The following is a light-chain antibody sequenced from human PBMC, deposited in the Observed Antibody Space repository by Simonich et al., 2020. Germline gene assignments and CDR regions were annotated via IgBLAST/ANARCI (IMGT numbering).Light chain of an antibody. CDR3: QQYYSTPIT. CDR2: WAS. J-gene: IGKJ5*01. CDR1: QSVLYSSNNKNY. V-gene: IGKV4-1*01. Sequence: DIVMTQSPDSLAVSLGERATINCKSSQSVLYSSNNKNYLAWYQQKPGQPPKLLIYWASTRESGVPERFSGSGSGTDFTLTIRSLQAEDVAVYYCQQYYSTPITFGQGTRLEIK.